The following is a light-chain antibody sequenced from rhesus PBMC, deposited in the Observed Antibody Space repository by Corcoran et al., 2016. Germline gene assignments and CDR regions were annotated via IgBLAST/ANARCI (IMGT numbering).Light chain of an antibody. V-gene: IGKV3-35*01. CDR1: QSVSSS. J-gene: IGKJ4*01. CDR2: DAS. Sequence: EIVLTQSPATLSLSPGERATLSCRASQSVSSSLAWYQQKPGQAPRLLIYDASSRATGMPDRFSGSGSGTDFTLTISSLEPEDVGVYYCQEYSNWPFGGGTKVGLK. CDR3: QEYSNWP.